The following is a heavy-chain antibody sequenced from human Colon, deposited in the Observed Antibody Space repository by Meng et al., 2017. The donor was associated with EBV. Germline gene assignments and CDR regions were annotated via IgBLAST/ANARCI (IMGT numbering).Heavy chain of an antibody. CDR2: IYHSGST. J-gene: IGHJ4*02. Sequence: HLKESGRGRVKPSETLSLTLAVSGGSISSVYWWTWVRQSPGKGLEWIGEIYHSGSTNYNPSLKSRVTISVDKSKNQFSLKLTSVTAADTAVYYCARGGYYSFDYWGQRTLVTVSS. D-gene: IGHD5-18*01. CDR3: ARGGYYSFDY. V-gene: IGHV4-4*02. CDR1: GGSISSVYW.